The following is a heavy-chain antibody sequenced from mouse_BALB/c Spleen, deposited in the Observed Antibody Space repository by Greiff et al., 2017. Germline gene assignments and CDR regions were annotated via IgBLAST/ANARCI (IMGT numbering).Heavy chain of an antibody. CDR2: ISSGGSYT. Sequence: EVQRVESGGGLVKPGGSLKLSCAASGFTFSSYTMSWVRQTPEKRLEWVATISSGGSYTYYPDSVKGRFTISRDNAKNTLYLQMSSLKSEDTAMYYCTRDRARLRERYYFDDWGQGTTLTVSS. V-gene: IGHV5-6-4*01. CDR3: TRDRARLRERYYFDD. D-gene: IGHD2-4*01. J-gene: IGHJ2*01. CDR1: GFTFSSYT.